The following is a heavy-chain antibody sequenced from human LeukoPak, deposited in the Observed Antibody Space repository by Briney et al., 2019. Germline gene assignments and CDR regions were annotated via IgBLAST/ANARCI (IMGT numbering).Heavy chain of an antibody. CDR2: IIPIFGIA. CDR3: AKSGAPGSGGSYYFDY. J-gene: IGHJ4*02. CDR1: GGTLSSYA. V-gene: IGHV1-69*04. Sequence: SVKVSCKASGGTLSSYAISWVRQAPGQGLEWIGRIIPIFGIANYAQKFQGRVTITADKSTSTAYMELSSLRSEDTAVYYCAKSGAPGSGGSYYFDYWGQGTLVTVSS. D-gene: IGHD2-15*01.